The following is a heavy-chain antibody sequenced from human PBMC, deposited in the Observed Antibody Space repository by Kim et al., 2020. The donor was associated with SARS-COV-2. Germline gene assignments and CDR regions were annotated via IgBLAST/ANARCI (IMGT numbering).Heavy chain of an antibody. J-gene: IGHJ6*03. V-gene: IGHV1-2*06. CDR1: GYTFTGYY. CDR3: ASGGEWELLLYYCYYMDV. CDR2: INPNSGGA. Sequence: ASVKVSCKASGYTFTGYYMHWVRQAPGQGLEWMGRINPNSGGANYAQKFQGRVTMTRDTSISTAYMELSRLRSDDTAVYYCASGGEWELLLYYCYYMDVWGKGTTVTVSS. D-gene: IGHD1-26*01.